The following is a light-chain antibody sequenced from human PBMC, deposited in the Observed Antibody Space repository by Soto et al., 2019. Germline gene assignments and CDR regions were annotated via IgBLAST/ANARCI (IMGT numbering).Light chain of an antibody. CDR3: SSYTSSTYVV. Sequence: QSALTQPPSVSGSPGHSVTISCTGTSSDVGSYNRVSWYQQPPGTAPKLMIYEVSNRPSGVPDRFSGSKSGNTASLTISGLQADDEADYYFSSYTSSTYVVFGGGTKLTVL. V-gene: IGLV2-18*02. CDR2: EVS. J-gene: IGLJ2*01. CDR1: SSDVGSYNR.